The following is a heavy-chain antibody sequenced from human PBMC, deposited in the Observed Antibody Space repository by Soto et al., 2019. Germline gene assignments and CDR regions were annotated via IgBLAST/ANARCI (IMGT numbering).Heavy chain of an antibody. D-gene: IGHD5-18*01. CDR2: TYYRSKWYI. CDR1: GDSVSSNNVA. CDR3: ARGINSAIGI. V-gene: IGHV6-1*01. J-gene: IGHJ1*01. Sequence: SQNRSITCVSSGDSVSSNNVAWNWIRQSPSRGLEWLGRTYYRSKWYINYAVSVKSRTTINADTSKNQFSLQLASVTPEDTAVSYCARGINSAIGIWGQWTLVTVSS.